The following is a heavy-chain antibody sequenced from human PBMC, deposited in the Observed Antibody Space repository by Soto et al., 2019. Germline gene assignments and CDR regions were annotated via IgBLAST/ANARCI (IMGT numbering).Heavy chain of an antibody. J-gene: IGHJ6*02. V-gene: IGHV3-48*03. CDR2: ISSSGSTI. D-gene: IGHD2-21*02. CDR3: ARAYCGGDCYPAVYYGMDV. CDR1: GFTFSSYE. Sequence: GSLGLSCAASGFTFSSYEMNWVRQAPGKGLEWVSYISSSGSTIYYADSVKGLFTISRDNAKNSLYLQMNSLRAEDTAVYYCARAYCGGDCYPAVYYGMDVWGQGTTVTVSS.